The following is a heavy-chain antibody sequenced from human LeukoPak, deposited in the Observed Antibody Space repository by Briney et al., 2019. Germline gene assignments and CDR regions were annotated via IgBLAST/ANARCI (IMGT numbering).Heavy chain of an antibody. J-gene: IGHJ4*02. V-gene: IGHV3-21*01. CDR3: ARDHQQWRPYYFDY. CDR1: GFTFSSYS. CDR2: ISSDSTYI. D-gene: IGHD6-19*01. Sequence: PGGSLRLSCAASGFTFSSYSMNWARQAPGKGLEWVSSISSDSTYIYYADSVKGRFTISRDNAKNSLYLQMNSLRAEDTAVYYCARDHQQWRPYYFDYWGQGTLVTVSS.